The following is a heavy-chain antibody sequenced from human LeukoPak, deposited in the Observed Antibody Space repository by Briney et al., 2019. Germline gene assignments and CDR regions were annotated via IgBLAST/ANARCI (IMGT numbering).Heavy chain of an antibody. CDR3: AKVSSGWSLDY. V-gene: IGHV3-23*01. J-gene: IGHJ4*02. CDR1: GFTFSSYA. Sequence: GVSLRLSCATSGFTFSSYAMSWLRQGPGKGLEWVSSLSGSDRTTYYADSVKGRFTISRDNSKNTLYLQMSSLRGEDTAVYYCAKVSSGWSLDYWGQGTLVTVSS. CDR2: LSGSDRTT. D-gene: IGHD6-19*01.